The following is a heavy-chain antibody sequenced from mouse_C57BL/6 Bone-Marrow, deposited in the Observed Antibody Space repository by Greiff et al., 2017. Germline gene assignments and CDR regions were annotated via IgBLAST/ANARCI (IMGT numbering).Heavy chain of an antibody. Sequence: QVQLQQSGAELMKPGASVKISCKATGYTFSSYWIEWVKQRPGHGLEWIGEILPGSGSTNYNEKFKGKATFTADTSSNTAYMQLSSLTSEDSAVYYCARQAIYYGSGGFAYWGQGTPVTVSA. CDR2: ILPGSGST. CDR3: ARQAIYYGSGGFAY. CDR1: GYTFSSYW. V-gene: IGHV1-9*01. D-gene: IGHD2-2*01. J-gene: IGHJ3*01.